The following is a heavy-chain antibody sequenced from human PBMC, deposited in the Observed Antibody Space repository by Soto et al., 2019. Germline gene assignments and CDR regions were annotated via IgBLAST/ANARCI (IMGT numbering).Heavy chain of an antibody. V-gene: IGHV1-69*04. CDR1: GGTFSSYA. CDR3: ARDPSNDYGGDTFDY. CDR2: IIPSYDRT. D-gene: IGHD4-17*01. Sequence: SVKVSCKASGGTFSSYAIHWVRQAPGQGLEWLGKIIPSYDRTNYAQKFQGRVTVTADTYTTTAYMELSSLRSDDTAVYYCARDPSNDYGGDTFDYWGQGTLATVSS. J-gene: IGHJ4*02.